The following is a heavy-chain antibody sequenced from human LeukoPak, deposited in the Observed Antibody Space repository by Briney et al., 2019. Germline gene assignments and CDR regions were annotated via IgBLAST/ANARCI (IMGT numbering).Heavy chain of an antibody. CDR3: ARGTSGLGTFDY. CDR1: GFTFSSSW. Sequence: GGSLRLSCAASGFTFSSSWMHWVRQAPGKGLVWVSRINSDGSSTSYADSVKGRFTISRDNAKNTLYLQMSSLRAEDTAVYYCARGTSGLGTFDYWGQGTLVTVSS. CDR2: INSDGSST. V-gene: IGHV3-74*01. J-gene: IGHJ4*02. D-gene: IGHD2-15*01.